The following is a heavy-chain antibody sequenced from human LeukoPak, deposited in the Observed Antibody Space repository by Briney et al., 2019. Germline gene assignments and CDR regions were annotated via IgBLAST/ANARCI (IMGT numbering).Heavy chain of an antibody. J-gene: IGHJ4*02. Sequence: PGGSLRLSCAASGFTVSSNYMSWVRQAPGKGLEWVSAISGSGGSTYYADSVKGRFTISRDNSKNTLYLQMNSLRAEDTAVYYCAKPKFDSSGYYLLPFDYWGQGTLVTVSS. D-gene: IGHD3-22*01. V-gene: IGHV3-23*01. CDR3: AKPKFDSSGYYLLPFDY. CDR1: GFTVSSNY. CDR2: ISGSGGST.